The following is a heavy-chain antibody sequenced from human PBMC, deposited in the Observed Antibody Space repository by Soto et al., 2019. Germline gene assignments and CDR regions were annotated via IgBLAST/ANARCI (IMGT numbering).Heavy chain of an antibody. V-gene: IGHV3-23*01. Sequence: GGSLRLSCAASGFTFSRHGMSWVRQAPGKGLEWVSALTSSGGTTYYADSVKGRFTISRDNSKNTLYLQMNSPIVEDTAVYYCAKVMGRWVTQFYFDYWGQGALVNVSS. D-gene: IGHD2-21*02. CDR1: GFTFSRHG. J-gene: IGHJ4*02. CDR3: AKVMGRWVTQFYFDY. CDR2: LTSSGGTT.